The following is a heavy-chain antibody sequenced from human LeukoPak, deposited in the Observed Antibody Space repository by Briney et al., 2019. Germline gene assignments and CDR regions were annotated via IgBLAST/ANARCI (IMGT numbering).Heavy chain of an antibody. CDR1: GFIFSGYW. J-gene: IGHJ4*02. V-gene: IGHV3-7*01. CDR3: SRSLEY. CDR2: IKQDGSVQ. Sequence: GGSLRLSCAASGFIFSGYWMDWVRQAPGKGMEWVANIKQDGSVQYYADSVKGRFTISRDNAKNSLYLEMNSLRAEGTAVYYCSRSLEYWGQGALVTVSS.